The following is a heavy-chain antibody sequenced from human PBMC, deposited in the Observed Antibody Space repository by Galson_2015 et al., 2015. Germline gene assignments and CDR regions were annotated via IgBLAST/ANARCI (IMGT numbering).Heavy chain of an antibody. D-gene: IGHD5-18*01. Sequence: SLRLSCAASGFTFSSYAMHWVRQAPGKGLEWVAVISYDGSNKYYADSVKGRFTISRDNSKNTLYLQMNSLRAEDTAVYYCAGMWIQLSYGMDAWGQGPTVPASS. CDR3: AGMWIQLSYGMDA. V-gene: IGHV3-30-3*01. J-gene: IGHJ6*02. CDR2: ISYDGSNK. CDR1: GFTFSSYA.